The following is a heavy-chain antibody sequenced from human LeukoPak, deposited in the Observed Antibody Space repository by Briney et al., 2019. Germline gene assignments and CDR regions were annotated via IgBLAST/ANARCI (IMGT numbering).Heavy chain of an antibody. CDR2: IIPMFGTA. J-gene: IGHJ3*02. Sequence: SVTVSCKASGGPFSSYAISWVRQAPGQGLEWMGGIIPMFGTANYARKFQGRVTITADESTSTAYMELSSLRSEDTAVYYCARDRTYYDPWGRAFDIWGQGTLVTVSS. CDR3: ARDRTYYDPWGRAFDI. V-gene: IGHV1-69*13. D-gene: IGHD3-3*01. CDR1: GGPFSSYA.